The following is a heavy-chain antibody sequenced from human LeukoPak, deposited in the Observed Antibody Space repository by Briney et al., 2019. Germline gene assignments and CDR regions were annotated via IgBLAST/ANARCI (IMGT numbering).Heavy chain of an antibody. D-gene: IGHD2-21*02. CDR2: IIPILGIA. V-gene: IGHV1-69*04. J-gene: IGHJ5*02. CDR1: GGTFSSYA. Sequence: SVTVSCKASGGTFSSYAISWVRQAPGQGLEWMGRIIPILGIANYAQKFQGRVTINADKSTCTDYMELSRLRSEDTAVYYCASNLAYCGGDCYSQGNWFDPWGQGTLVTVSS. CDR3: ASNLAYCGGDCYSQGNWFDP.